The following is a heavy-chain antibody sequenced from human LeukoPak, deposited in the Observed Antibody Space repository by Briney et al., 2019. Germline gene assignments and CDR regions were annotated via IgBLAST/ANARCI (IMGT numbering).Heavy chain of an antibody. V-gene: IGHV3-64*04. CDR2: ISSNGGST. Sequence: PGGFLRLSCSASGFTFSSYAMHWVRQAPGKGLEYVSAISSNGGSTYYADSVKGRFTISRDNSKNTLYLQMNSLRAEDTAVYYCAIRKYGSGSLRWFDPWGQGTLVTVSS. CDR1: GFTFSSYA. CDR3: AIRKYGSGSLRWFDP. D-gene: IGHD3-10*01. J-gene: IGHJ5*02.